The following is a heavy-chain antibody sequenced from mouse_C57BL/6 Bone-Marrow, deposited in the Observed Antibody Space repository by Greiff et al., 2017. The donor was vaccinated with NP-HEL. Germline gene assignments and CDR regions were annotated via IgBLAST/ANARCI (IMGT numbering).Heavy chain of an antibody. CDR1: GFTFSDYY. CDR3: ARRPFLTGSLDY. D-gene: IGHD4-1*01. Sequence: EVKLMESGGGLVQPGGSLKLSCAASGFTFSDYYMYWVRQTPEKRLEWVAYISNGGGSTYYPDTVKGRFTISRDNAKNTLYLQMSRLKSEDTAMYYCARRPFLTGSLDYWGQGTTLTVSS. V-gene: IGHV5-12*01. J-gene: IGHJ2*01. CDR2: ISNGGGST.